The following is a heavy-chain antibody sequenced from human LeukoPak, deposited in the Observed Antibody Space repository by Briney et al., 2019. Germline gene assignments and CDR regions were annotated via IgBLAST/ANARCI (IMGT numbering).Heavy chain of an antibody. Sequence: ASVKVSCKASGYTFTSYYMHWVRQAPGQGLEWMGIINPSGGGTSYAQKFQGRVTMTRDTSTSTVYMELSSLRSEDTAVYYCARVLVGATSIYYFDYWGQGTLVTVSS. CDR1: GYTFTSYY. J-gene: IGHJ4*02. D-gene: IGHD1-26*01. CDR2: INPSGGGT. V-gene: IGHV1-46*01. CDR3: ARVLVGATSIYYFDY.